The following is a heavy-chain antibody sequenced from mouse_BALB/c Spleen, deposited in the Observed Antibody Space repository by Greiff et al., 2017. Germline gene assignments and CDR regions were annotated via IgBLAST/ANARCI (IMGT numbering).Heavy chain of an antibody. D-gene: IGHD2-14*01. V-gene: IGHV5-4*02. CDR2: ISECGSYT. CDR1: GFTFSDYY. Sequence: EVKVVESGGGLVKPGGSLKFSCAASGFTFSDYYMYWVRQTPEKRLEWVATISECGSYTYYPDSVKGRFTISRDNAKNNLYLQMSSLKSEDTAMYYCARDRGYDGWFAYWGQGTLVTVSA. J-gene: IGHJ3*01. CDR3: ARDRGYDGWFAY.